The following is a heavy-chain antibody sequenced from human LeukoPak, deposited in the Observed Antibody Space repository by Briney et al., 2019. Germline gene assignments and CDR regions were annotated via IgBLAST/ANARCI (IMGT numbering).Heavy chain of an antibody. J-gene: IGHJ4*02. V-gene: IGHV3-23*01. CDR1: GFTFNNYA. CDR3: ARDPTEYFDY. Sequence: GGSLRLSCAASGFTFNNYAMTWVRQAPGRGLEWVSAISGSGGTTYYADSVKGRFAISRDNSRNTLYLQMNSLRAEDTAVYYCARDPTEYFDYWGQGTLVTVSS. D-gene: IGHD4-17*01. CDR2: ISGSGGTT.